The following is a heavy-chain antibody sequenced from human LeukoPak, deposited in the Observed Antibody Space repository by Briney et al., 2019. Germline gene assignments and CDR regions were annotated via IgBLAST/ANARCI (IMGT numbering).Heavy chain of an antibody. Sequence: GGSLRLSCAASGFTFSSYAMHWVRQAPGKGLEYVSAISSNGGSTYYANSVKGRFTISRDNSKNTLYLQMNILRGEDTAVYYCARRVGFGNYFDHWGQGTLVTVFS. CDR2: ISSNGGST. J-gene: IGHJ4*02. CDR3: ARRVGFGNYFDH. D-gene: IGHD1-26*01. V-gene: IGHV3-64*01. CDR1: GFTFSSYA.